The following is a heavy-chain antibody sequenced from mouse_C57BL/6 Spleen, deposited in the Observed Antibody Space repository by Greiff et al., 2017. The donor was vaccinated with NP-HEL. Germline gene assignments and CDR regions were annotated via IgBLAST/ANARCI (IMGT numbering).Heavy chain of an antibody. CDR2: IDPSDSYT. D-gene: IGHD2-1*01. J-gene: IGHJ4*01. V-gene: IGHV1-50*01. CDR3: ARFSYDYVAMDY. Sequence: QVHVKQPGAELVKPGASVKLSCKASGYTFTSYWMQWVKQRPGQGLEWIGEIDPSDSYTNYNQKFKGKATLTVDTSSSTAYMQLSSLTSEDSAVYYCARFSYDYVAMDYWGQGTSVTVSS. CDR1: GYTFTSYW.